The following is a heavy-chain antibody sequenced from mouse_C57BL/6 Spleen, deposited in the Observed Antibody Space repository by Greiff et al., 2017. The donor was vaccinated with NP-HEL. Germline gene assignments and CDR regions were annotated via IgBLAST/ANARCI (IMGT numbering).Heavy chain of an antibody. CDR1: GYTFTSYW. J-gene: IGHJ3*01. CDR2: IDPSDSYT. V-gene: IGHV1-69*01. Sequence: VQLQQSGAELVMPGASVKLSCKASGYTFTSYWMHWVKQRPGQGLEWIGEIDPSDSYTNYNQKFKGKSTLTVDKSSSTAYMQLSSLTSEDSAVYYCARGDSWFAYWGQRTLVTVSA. CDR3: ARGDSWFAY.